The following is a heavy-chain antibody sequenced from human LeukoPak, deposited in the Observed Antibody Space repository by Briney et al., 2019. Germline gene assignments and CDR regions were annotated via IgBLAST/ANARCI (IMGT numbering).Heavy chain of an antibody. CDR3: ARDTHDILTGYVDF. D-gene: IGHD3-9*01. V-gene: IGHV1-18*01. J-gene: IGHJ4*02. CDR1: GYTFTSYG. CDR2: ISAYNGNT. Sequence: ASVKVSCKASGYTFTSYGISWVRQAPGQGLEWMGWISAYNGNTNYAQKFQGRVTMTTDTSTSTAYMEVRSLRSDDTAVYYCARDTHDILTGYVDFWGQGTLVTVSS.